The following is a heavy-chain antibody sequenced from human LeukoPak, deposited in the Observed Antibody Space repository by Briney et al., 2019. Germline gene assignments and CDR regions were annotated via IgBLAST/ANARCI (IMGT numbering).Heavy chain of an antibody. CDR1: GYTFTGYF. V-gene: IGHV1-8*03. Sequence: ASVKVSCKASGYTFTGYFMHWVRQAPGQGLEWMGWMNPNSGNTDYAQKFQGRVTITRNTSISTAYMELSSLRSEDTAVYYCARGDFWSGYPYYYYNYMDVWGKGTTVTVSS. CDR2: MNPNSGNT. J-gene: IGHJ6*03. D-gene: IGHD3-3*01. CDR3: ARGDFWSGYPYYYYNYMDV.